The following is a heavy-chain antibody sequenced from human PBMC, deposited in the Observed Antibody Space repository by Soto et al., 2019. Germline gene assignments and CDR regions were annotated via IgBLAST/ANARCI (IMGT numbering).Heavy chain of an antibody. CDR1: GFTFSSYG. CDR3: ARAPVVAASTPDFDY. CDR2: IWYDGSNK. Sequence: AGGSLRLSCAASGFTFSSYGMHWVRQAPGKGLEWVAVIWYDGSNKYYADSVKGRFTISRDNSKNTLYLQMNSLRAEDTAVYYCARAPVVAASTPDFDYWGQGTLVTVS. D-gene: IGHD2-15*01. J-gene: IGHJ4*02. V-gene: IGHV3-33*01.